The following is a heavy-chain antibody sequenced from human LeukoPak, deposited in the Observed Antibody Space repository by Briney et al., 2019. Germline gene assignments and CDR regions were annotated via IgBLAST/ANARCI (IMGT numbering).Heavy chain of an antibody. CDR2: IYHSGST. V-gene: IGHV4-4*02. J-gene: IGHJ3*02. CDR1: GGSISSSNW. Sequence: ASETLSLTCAVSGGSISSSNWWSWVRQPPGKGLEWIGEIYHSGSTNYNPSLKSRVTISVDKSKNQFSLKLSSVTAADTAVYYCARDWYSSGWWGPQLDAFDIWGQGTMVTVSS. CDR3: ARDWYSSGWWGPQLDAFDI. D-gene: IGHD6-19*01.